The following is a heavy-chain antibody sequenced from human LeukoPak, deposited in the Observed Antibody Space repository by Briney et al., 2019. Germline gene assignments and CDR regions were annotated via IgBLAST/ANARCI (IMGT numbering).Heavy chain of an antibody. CDR2: IYTSGST. CDR3: ARETGDYYDSSGYRTYYFDY. Sequence: PSETLSLTCTVSGGSISSYYWSWIRQPAGKGLEWIGRIYTSGSTNYNPSLKSRVTMSVDTSKNQISLKLSSVTAADTAVYYCARETGDYYDSSGYRTYYFDYWGQGTLVTVSS. J-gene: IGHJ4*02. CDR1: GGSISSYY. V-gene: IGHV4-4*07. D-gene: IGHD3-22*01.